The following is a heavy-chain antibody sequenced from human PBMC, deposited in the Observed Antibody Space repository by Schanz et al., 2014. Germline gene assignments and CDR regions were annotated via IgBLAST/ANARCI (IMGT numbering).Heavy chain of an antibody. CDR2: ISGSGGST. J-gene: IGHJ5*01. CDR1: GFTFSSYA. V-gene: IGHV3-23*01. CDR3: AKTPREYCNYDNCPNWFDS. D-gene: IGHD2-15*01. Sequence: EVQLLESGGGLVQPGGSLRLSCAASGFTFSSYAMSWVRQAPGKGLEWISAISGSGGSTYYADSVKGRFTISRDNSKNTLYLQMNSRRAEDTAVYYCAKTPREYCNYDNCPNWFDSWGQGTLVTASS.